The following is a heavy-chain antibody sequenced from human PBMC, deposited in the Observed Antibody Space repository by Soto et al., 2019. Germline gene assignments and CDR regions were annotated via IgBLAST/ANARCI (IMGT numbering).Heavy chain of an antibody. CDR1: GGSISSGDYY. Sequence: SETLSLTCTVSGGSISSGDYYWSWIRQPPGKSLEWIGYIYYSGSTYYNPSLKSRVTISVDTSRSQFSLKLSSVTAADTAVYYCARDRSGYDFWSGYYYYDYGMDVWGQGTTVTVSS. D-gene: IGHD3-3*01. CDR3: ARDRSGYDFWSGYYYYDYGMDV. V-gene: IGHV4-30-4*01. CDR2: IYYSGST. J-gene: IGHJ6*02.